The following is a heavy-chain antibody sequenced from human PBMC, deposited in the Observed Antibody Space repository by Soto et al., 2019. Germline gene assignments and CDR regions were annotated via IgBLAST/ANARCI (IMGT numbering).Heavy chain of an antibody. Sequence: SETLSLTCTVSGGSISSYYWSWIRQPPGKGLEWIGYIYYSGSTNYNPSLKSRVTISVDRSKNQFSLKLSSVTAADTAVYYCARDSYGSGVNWFDPWGQGTLVTVSS. J-gene: IGHJ5*02. CDR2: IYYSGST. V-gene: IGHV4-59*12. CDR1: GGSISSYY. CDR3: ARDSYGSGVNWFDP. D-gene: IGHD3-10*01.